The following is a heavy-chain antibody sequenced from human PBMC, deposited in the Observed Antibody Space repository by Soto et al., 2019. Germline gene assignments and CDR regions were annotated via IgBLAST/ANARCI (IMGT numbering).Heavy chain of an antibody. V-gene: IGHV3-7*05. D-gene: IGHD3-9*01. CDR1: GFTFSDNW. Sequence: GGSLRLSCAASGFTFSDNWMNWIRQAPGKRPEWVANINPDGSAKFYLGSVKGRFTISRDNAKNSLYLQMNSLRSEDAAVYYCTRGSIVTSRDYWGQGALVTVSS. CDR3: TRGSIVTSRDY. CDR2: INPDGSAK. J-gene: IGHJ4*02.